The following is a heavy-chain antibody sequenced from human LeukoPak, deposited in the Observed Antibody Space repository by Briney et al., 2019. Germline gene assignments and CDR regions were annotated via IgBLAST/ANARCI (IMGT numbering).Heavy chain of an antibody. CDR3: ARVRVVKGAFDI. D-gene: IGHD2/OR15-2a*01. CDR2: IYYSGST. J-gene: IGHJ3*02. CDR1: GGSISSYY. Sequence: SETLSLTCTVSGGSISSYYWSWIRQPPGKGLEWIGYIYYSGSTNYNPSLKSRVTISVDTSKNQFSLKLSSVTAADTAVYYCARVRVVKGAFDIWGQGTMVTVSS. V-gene: IGHV4-59*12.